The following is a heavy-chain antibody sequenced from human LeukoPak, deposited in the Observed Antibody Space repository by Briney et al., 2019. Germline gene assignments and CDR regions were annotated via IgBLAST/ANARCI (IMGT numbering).Heavy chain of an antibody. CDR2: IKQDGSEK. CDR1: GFTFSSYW. V-gene: IGHV3-7*03. D-gene: IGHD3-10*01. Sequence: GGSLRLSCAASGFTFSSYWMSWVRQAPGKGLEWVANIKQDGSEKYYVDSVKGRFTISRDNAKNSLYLQMNSLRAEDTAVYYCARFGYYGSGSYNYDYWGQGTLVTVSS. CDR3: ARFGYYGSGSYNYDY. J-gene: IGHJ4*02.